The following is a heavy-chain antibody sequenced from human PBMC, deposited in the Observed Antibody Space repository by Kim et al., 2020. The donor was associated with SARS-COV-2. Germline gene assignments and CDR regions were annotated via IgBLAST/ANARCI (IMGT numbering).Heavy chain of an antibody. V-gene: IGHV1-2*06. CDR2: LSANSGGA. CDR3: ARSSLLDFDY. CDR1: GYTFTDYH. Sequence: ASVKVSCKASGYTFTDYHIHWVRQAPGQGLEWMGRLSANSGGANYAQRFQGRVTMTRDTSISTVYLEMTRLRSDDTAVYYRARSSLLDFDYWGQGTLVTV. D-gene: IGHD2-15*01. J-gene: IGHJ4*02.